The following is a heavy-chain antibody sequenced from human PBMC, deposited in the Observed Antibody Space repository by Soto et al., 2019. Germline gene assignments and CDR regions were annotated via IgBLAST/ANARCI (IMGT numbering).Heavy chain of an antibody. Sequence: GGSLRLSCAASGFTFSNAWMSWVRQAPGKGLEWVGRIKSKTDGGTTDYAAPVKGRFTISRDDSKNTLYLQMNSLKTEDTAAYYCTTDPGDSWYYYYGMDVWGQGTTVTVSS. CDR1: GFTFSNAW. V-gene: IGHV3-15*01. J-gene: IGHJ6*02. CDR3: TTDPGDSWYYYYGMDV. CDR2: IKSKTDGGTT. D-gene: IGHD3-16*01.